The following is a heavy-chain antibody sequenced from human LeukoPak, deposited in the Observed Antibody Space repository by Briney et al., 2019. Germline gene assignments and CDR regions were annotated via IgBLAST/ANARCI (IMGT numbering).Heavy chain of an antibody. CDR1: GGSISNYY. CDR2: IYYSGST. J-gene: IGHJ6*02. CDR3: AKVGGTNHYYYGMDV. V-gene: IGHV4-59*01. Sequence: SETLSLTCTVSGGSISNYYWSWIRQSPGKGLEWIGYIYYSGSTNYNPSLKSRVTISVDTSKNQFSLKLSSVTAADTAVYYCAKVGGTNHYYYGMDVWGQGTTVTVSS. D-gene: IGHD1-26*01.